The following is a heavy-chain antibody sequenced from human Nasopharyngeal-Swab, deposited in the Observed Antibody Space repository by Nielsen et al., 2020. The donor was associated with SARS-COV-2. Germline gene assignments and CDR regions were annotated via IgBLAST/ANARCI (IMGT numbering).Heavy chain of an antibody. CDR1: GFRFGSYG. V-gene: IGHV3-33*01. J-gene: IGHJ6*02. CDR3: GRGHYGLDV. CDR2: IWYDGGNK. Sequence: GESLKISCATSGFRFGSYGMHWVRQAPDKGLEWVAVIWYDGGNKYYADSVKGRFTVSRDDSKSTLYLQMNSLRAEDTAVYYCGRGHYGLDVWGQGTTVIVSS.